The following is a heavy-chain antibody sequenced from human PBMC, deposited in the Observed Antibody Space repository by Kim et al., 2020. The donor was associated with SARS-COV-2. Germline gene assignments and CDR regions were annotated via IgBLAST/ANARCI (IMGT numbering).Heavy chain of an antibody. Sequence: PSLKSRGTISIDTSKNQFSLKLSSVTAADTTVYYCARDPGTMVRGVDFDCWGQGTLVTVSS. J-gene: IGHJ4*02. D-gene: IGHD3-10*01. CDR3: ARDPGTMVRGVDFDC. V-gene: IGHV4-31*02.